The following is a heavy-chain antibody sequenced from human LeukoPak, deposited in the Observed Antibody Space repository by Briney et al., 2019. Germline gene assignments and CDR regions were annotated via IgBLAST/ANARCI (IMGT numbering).Heavy chain of an antibody. CDR1: GYSFSSNW. CDR2: IYPGDSDT. J-gene: IGHJ4*02. V-gene: IGHV5-51*01. D-gene: IGHD2-2*01. Sequence: GESLKISCKGSGYSFSSNWIAWVRQMPGKGLEWMGIIYPGDSDTRYSPSFQGQVTISADKSSSTAYMQWSSLKASDTAMYYCARRPLDLDCSSLSCYSYYFDYWGQGTLITVYS. CDR3: ARRPLDLDCSSLSCYSYYFDY.